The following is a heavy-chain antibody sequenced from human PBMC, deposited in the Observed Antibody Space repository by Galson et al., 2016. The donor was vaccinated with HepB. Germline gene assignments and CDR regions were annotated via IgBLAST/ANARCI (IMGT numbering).Heavy chain of an antibody. CDR3: ARDVGENHYYYESSGYYFDY. D-gene: IGHD3-22*01. J-gene: IGHJ4*02. CDR1: GYTFSSYT. CDR2: INTNTGNP. V-gene: IGHV7-4-1*02. Sequence: SCKASGYTFSSYTMNWVRQAPGQGLEWMGWINTNTGNPTYAQGFTGRFVFSLDTSVGTAYLQISSLKAEDTAVYYCARDVGENHYYYESSGYYFDYWGQGILVTVSS.